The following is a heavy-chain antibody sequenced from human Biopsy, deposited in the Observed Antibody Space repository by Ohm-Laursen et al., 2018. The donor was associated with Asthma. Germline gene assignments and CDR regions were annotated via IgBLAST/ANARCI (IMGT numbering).Heavy chain of an antibody. J-gene: IGHJ4*02. CDR3: ARGSGLYPESPFDY. CDR2: IFDSEGS. V-gene: IGHV4-31*03. Sequence: SETLSLTCTVSGGSMSSGGHTWNWIRQIPGKGLEWIGYIFDSEGSYYNPSLKSRVMISLDTSQNQFSLSLNSVTAADTAVYFCARGSGLYPESPFDYWGQGTLVTVS. D-gene: IGHD2-15*01. CDR1: GGSMSSGGHT.